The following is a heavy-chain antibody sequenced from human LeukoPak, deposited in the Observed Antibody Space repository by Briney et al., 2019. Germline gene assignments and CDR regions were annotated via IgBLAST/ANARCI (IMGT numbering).Heavy chain of an antibody. CDR1: GVSVTTSF. V-gene: IGHV4-59*08. J-gene: IGHJ4*02. CDR3: ARLDCVLEGCYNH. Sequence: PSETLSLTCSVSGVSVTTSFWNWVRQSPGKGLEWIGYVSSDGTTNYTPALRSRLIMSVDTVKNDISLILTSVTAADTAIYYCARLDCVLEGCYNHWGRGTLVTVSS. CDR2: VSSDGTT. D-gene: IGHD2-15*01.